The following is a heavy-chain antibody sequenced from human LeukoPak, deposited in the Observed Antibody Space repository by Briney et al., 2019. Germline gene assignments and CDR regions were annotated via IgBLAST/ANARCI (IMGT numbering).Heavy chain of an antibody. CDR1: GFTFSNAW. CDR2: IKSKTDGGTT. J-gene: IGHJ5*02. D-gene: IGHD3-10*01. V-gene: IGHV3-15*01. CDR3: TTGLALRFGELSPINNNWFDP. Sequence: GGSLRLSCAASGFTFSNAWISWVRQAPGKGLEWVGRIKSKTDGGTTDYAAPVKGRFTISRDDSKNTLYLQMYSLKTEDTAVYYCTTGLALRFGELSPINNNWFDPWGQGTLVTVSS.